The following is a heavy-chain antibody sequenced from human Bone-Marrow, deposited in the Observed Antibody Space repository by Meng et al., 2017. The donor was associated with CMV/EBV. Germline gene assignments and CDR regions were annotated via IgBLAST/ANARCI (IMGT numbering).Heavy chain of an antibody. D-gene: IGHD3-3*01. CDR3: ARQRVADFSTPYYYYYIMDV. V-gene: IGHV4-39*01. CDR2: IYYSWST. J-gene: IGHJ6*02. Sequence: SETLSLTCTVSGGSISSSSYYWGWIRQPPGKGLEWIGSIYYSWSTYYNPSLKSRVTISVDTYKNQFSLKLSSVTAADTAVYYCARQRVADFSTPYYYYYIMDVWGQGTTVTVSS. CDR1: GGSISSSSYY.